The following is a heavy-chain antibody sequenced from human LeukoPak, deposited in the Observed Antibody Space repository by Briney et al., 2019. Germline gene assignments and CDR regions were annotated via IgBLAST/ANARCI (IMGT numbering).Heavy chain of an antibody. D-gene: IGHD3-16*01. Sequence: ASVKVSCKASGYAFSDYYMHWVRQAPGQGLEWMGWINPSSGGTNYAQKFRGRVTMTRDTSLSTAYMELSRLRSDDTAVYYCARDYAGTDAYTDYYMDLWGRGTTVTVSS. CDR2: INPSSGGT. CDR1: GYAFSDYY. V-gene: IGHV1-2*02. CDR3: ARDYAGTDAYTDYYMDL. J-gene: IGHJ6*03.